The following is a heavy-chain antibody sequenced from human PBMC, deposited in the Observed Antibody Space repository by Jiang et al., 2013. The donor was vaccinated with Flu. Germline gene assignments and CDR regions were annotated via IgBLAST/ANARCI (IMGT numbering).Heavy chain of an antibody. CDR1: GFSLTTDGVG. J-gene: IGHJ6*01. Sequence: KPTQTLTLTCTLSGFSLTTDGVGVGWIRQPPGKALEWLGIVYWDDDKVYRPSLKTRLTITKDTSKNXVVLTMTNMDPVDTGTYYCAPRFGELSPYYGMEVWGPRGPRSPVSS. V-gene: IGHV2-5*02. D-gene: IGHD3-10*01. CDR3: APRFGELSPYYGMEV. CDR2: VYWDDDK.